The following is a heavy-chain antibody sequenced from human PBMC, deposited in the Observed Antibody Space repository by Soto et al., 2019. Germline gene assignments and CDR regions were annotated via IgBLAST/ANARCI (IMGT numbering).Heavy chain of an antibody. D-gene: IGHD3-10*01. Sequence: PSETLCLTCTVSRGSISSSSYYRGWNRQPPVNVLGCIGIIYYIGSTFYNPSLKSRVTFSVDTFKNRFSLNFGSVTAADTAVYYCAKGGSGSYSNAFDIWGQGTMVTVSS. CDR2: IYYIGST. CDR3: AKGGSGSYSNAFDI. V-gene: IGHV4-39*01. J-gene: IGHJ3*02. CDR1: RGSISSSSYY.